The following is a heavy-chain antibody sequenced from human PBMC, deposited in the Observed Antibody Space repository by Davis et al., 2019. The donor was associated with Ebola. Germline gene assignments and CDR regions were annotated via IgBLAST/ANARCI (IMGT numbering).Heavy chain of an antibody. CDR2: IKSLRDGGTV. Sequence: GESLKISCVASGVTFTTAWLTWVRQAPGKGLEWVGRIKSLRDGGTVNYATAVKGRFIISRDDSQNTLTLQMNSLRTEDSAVYYCATLVALRFPDQWGQGTLVIVSS. CDR3: ATLVALRFPDQ. J-gene: IGHJ4*02. CDR1: GVTFTTAW. V-gene: IGHV3-15*01. D-gene: IGHD3-3*01.